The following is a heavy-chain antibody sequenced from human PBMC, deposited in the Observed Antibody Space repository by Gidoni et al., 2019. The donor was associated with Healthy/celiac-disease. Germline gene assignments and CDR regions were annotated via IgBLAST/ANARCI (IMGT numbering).Heavy chain of an antibody. V-gene: IGHV3-43D*04. Sequence: EVQLVESGGVVVQPGGSLRLSCAASGFSFDDYAMHWVRQAPGKGLEWVSLISWDGGTTYYADSVKGRFTISRDNSKNSLYLQMNSLRAEDTALYYCAKDSGFYYASGSYWPLDYWGQGTLVTVSS. CDR3: AKDSGFYYASGSYWPLDY. CDR1: GFSFDDYA. CDR2: ISWDGGTT. J-gene: IGHJ4*02. D-gene: IGHD3-10*01.